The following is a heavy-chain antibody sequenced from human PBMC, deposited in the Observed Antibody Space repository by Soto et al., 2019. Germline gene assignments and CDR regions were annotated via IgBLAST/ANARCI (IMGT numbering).Heavy chain of an antibody. CDR2: INHSGST. CDR3: ARGPPRPGIAVAGTASFEY. J-gene: IGHJ4*02. D-gene: IGHD6-19*01. V-gene: IGHV4-34*01. CDR1: GRSFRGYY. Sequence: LSLTCAVYGRSFRGYYWSWIRQPPGKGMEWIGEINHSGSTNYNPSLKSRVTISVDTSKNQFSLKLSSVTAADTAVYYCARGPPRPGIAVAGTASFEYWGQGTLVTAPQ.